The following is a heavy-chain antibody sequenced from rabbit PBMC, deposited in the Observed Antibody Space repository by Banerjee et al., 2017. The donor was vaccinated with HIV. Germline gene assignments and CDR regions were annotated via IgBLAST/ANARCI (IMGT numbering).Heavy chain of an antibody. Sequence: QSLEESGGDLVQPGASLTLTCKASGFDFSSYYYMCWVRQAPGKGLEWIGCTYPGSDSAYYASWAKGRFTISKTSSTTVTLHMTSLTAADTATHFCARMDGDTTYSFNLWGPGTLVTVS. D-gene: IGHD2-1*01. CDR2: TYPGSDSA. CDR3: ARMDGDTTYSFNL. CDR1: GFDFSSYYY. V-gene: IGHV1S40*01. J-gene: IGHJ4*01.